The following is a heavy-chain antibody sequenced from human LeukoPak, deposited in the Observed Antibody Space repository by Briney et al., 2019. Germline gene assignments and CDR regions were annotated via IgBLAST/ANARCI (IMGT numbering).Heavy chain of an antibody. CDR3: ARDLGYGRDCSSTSCWHPVYYYYYYGMDV. CDR1: GFTFSSYS. J-gene: IGHJ6*02. V-gene: IGHV3-21*01. D-gene: IGHD2-2*01. CDR2: ISSSSSYI. Sequence: GGSLRLSCAASGFTFSSYSMNWVRQAPGKGLEWVSSISSSSSYIYYADSVKGRFTISRDNAKNSLYLQMNSLRAEDTAVYYCARDLGYGRDCSSTSCWHPVYYYYYYGMDVWGQGTTVTVSS.